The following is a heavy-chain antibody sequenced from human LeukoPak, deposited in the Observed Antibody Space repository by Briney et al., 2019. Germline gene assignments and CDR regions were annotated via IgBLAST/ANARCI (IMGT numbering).Heavy chain of an antibody. Sequence: GGSLRLSCAASGFTFSAYGMNWVRQAPGQGLEWVAIISYDGGTSYYAGSVKGRFTISRDTSKNTLYLQMDSLRAEDTAVYYCAKSREGVPTRCLDSWGQGTLVTVSS. J-gene: IGHJ4*02. CDR1: GFTFSAYG. CDR2: ISYDGGTS. V-gene: IGHV3-30*18. CDR3: AKSREGVPTRCLDS. D-gene: IGHD3-10*01.